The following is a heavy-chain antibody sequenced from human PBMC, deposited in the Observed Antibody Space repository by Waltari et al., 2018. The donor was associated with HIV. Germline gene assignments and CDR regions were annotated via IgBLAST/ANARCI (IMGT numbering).Heavy chain of an antibody. V-gene: IGHV3-33*01. CDR1: GFTFTNYG. D-gene: IGHD6-6*01. J-gene: IGHJ4*02. CDR2: ICYDGSNK. Sequence: QVQLVESGGGVVQPGRSLRLSCAASGFTFTNYGMHWVRQAPGKGVVWVTVICYDGSNKYYADSVKVRFTISRDNSKNRLYLQRNSLRAEDTAVYYCARDRGGSSSLVLDSWGQGTLVTVSS. CDR3: ARDRGGSSSLVLDS.